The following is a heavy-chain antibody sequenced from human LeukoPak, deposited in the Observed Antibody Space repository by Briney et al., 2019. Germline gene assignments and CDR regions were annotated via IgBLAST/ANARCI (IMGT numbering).Heavy chain of an antibody. CDR3: ARAYYDSSGYYGAFDI. CDR2: INHSGST. D-gene: IGHD3-22*01. J-gene: IGHJ3*02. CDR1: GGSFSGYY. Sequence: SETLSLTCAVYGGSFSGYYWSWIRQPPGKGLEWIGEINHSGSTNYNPSLKSRVAISVDTSKNQFSLKLSSVTAADTAVYYCARAYYDSSGYYGAFDIWGQGTMVTVSS. V-gene: IGHV4-34*01.